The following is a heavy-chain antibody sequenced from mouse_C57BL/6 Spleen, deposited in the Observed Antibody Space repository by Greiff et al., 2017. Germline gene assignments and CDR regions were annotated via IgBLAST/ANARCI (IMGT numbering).Heavy chain of an antibody. J-gene: IGHJ4*01. V-gene: IGHV1-55*01. CDR3: TTKGDYAMYY. CDR2: IYTGSGST. Sequence: VQLQQPGAELVKPGASVTLSCKASGYTFTSYWITWVKQRPGQGLEWLGDIYTGSGSTNYNETLKSKATLTVDTSASTADLQLSSLTSEGSTGYYCTTKGDYAMYYWGQGASVTVSS. CDR1: GYTFTSYW.